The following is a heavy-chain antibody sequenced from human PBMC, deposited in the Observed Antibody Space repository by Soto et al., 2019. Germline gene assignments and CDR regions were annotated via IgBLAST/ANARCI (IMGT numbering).Heavy chain of an antibody. CDR3: AIIPGFDP. Sequence: SVKVSCKAAGVSFSSYAISWVRQAPGQGIEWMGGIIPIFGTANNAQKFQGRVTIPAAESTATAYMDLTRLRCEDPAVNYCAIIPGFDPAGHGALVTAPQ. V-gene: IGHV1-69*13. CDR1: GVSFSSYA. CDR2: IIPIFGTA. D-gene: IGHD2-2*02. J-gene: IGHJ5*02.